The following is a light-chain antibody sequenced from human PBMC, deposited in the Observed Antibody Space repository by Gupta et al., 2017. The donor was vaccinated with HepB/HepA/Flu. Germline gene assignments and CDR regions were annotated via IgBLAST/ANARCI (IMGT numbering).Light chain of an antibody. CDR2: AAS. CDR1: QGISSY. J-gene: IGKJ4*01. V-gene: IGKV1-9*01. CDR3: QHWNNSPLT. Sequence: DIQLTQSPSFLSASVGDRVTITCRASQGISSYLAWYQQKPGKAPKLLIYAASTVKSGVPSRFSGSGSGTEFTLTISSRQPEDFATYYCQHWNNSPLTFGGGTKVEI.